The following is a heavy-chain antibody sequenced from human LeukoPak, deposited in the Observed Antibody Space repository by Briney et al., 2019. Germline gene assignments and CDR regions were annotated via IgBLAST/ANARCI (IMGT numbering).Heavy chain of an antibody. CDR1: RYTFTHDY. D-gene: IGHD2-15*01. V-gene: IGHV1-46*01. CDR2: INPSGGST. Sequence: SSVKISPTTSRYTFTHDYMHWVRQAPGHALEWMGIINPSGGSTRYAQKYQGRVTIARNTSASTDYMELSIQRAEDTAVYCCASVRGGVSGVAATGCDYWGQGTLVGVCS. CDR3: ASVRGGVSGVAATGCDY. J-gene: IGHJ4*02.